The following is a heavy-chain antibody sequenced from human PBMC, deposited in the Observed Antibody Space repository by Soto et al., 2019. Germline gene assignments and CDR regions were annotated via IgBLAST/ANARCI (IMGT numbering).Heavy chain of an antibody. J-gene: IGHJ5*02. V-gene: IGHV4-34*01. CDR2: INHSGST. CDR3: ARESAAGTLNWFDP. CDR1: GGSFSGYY. Sequence: SETLSLACAVYGGSFSGYYCSWIRQPPGKGLEWIGEINHSGSTNYNPSLKSRVTISEDTSKNQFYLKLSSVTAADTAVYYCARESAAGTLNWFDPWGQGTLVTVSS. D-gene: IGHD6-13*01.